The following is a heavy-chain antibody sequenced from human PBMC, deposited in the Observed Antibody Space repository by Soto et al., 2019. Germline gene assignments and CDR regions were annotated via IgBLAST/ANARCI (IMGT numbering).Heavy chain of an antibody. J-gene: IGHJ4*02. CDR2: INSYGSDT. D-gene: IGHD1-26*01. CDR1: GFTFTTYR. Sequence: EVQLVESGGGLVQPGGSLRLSCEASGFTFTTYRMHWVRQPPGKGLVWVSHINSYGSDTDYADSVKGRFTISRDNGRDTVYLQMNSLGAEDTAVYYCVVDPGDAETFDFWGQGTLVTVSS. CDR3: VVDPGDAETFDF. V-gene: IGHV3-74*01.